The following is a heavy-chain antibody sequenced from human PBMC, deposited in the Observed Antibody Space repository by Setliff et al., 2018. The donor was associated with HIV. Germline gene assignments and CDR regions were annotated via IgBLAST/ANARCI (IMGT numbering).Heavy chain of an antibody. D-gene: IGHD2-21*02. J-gene: IGHJ4*02. Sequence: PSETLSLTCSVYGTSFSDHYWSWVRQTPGKGLEWIGEMNQSGTTNYNPSPKSRVNMSIDTSERQFSLKLTSVTAADTAVYYCVRWYYCVSGACYRADYWGQGTMVTVSS. CDR1: GTSFSDHY. CDR2: MNQSGTT. V-gene: IGHV4-34*01. CDR3: VRWYYCVSGACYRADY.